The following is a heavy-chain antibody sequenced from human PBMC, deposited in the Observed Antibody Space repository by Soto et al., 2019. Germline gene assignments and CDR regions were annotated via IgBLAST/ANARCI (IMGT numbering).Heavy chain of an antibody. CDR3: ARGADGDYGYYYYYMAV. Sequence: QVQLVESGGGVVQPGRSLRLSCAASGFTFISYGMHWVRQSPGKGLEWVAVIWYDGSNKYYADSVKGRFTISRDNSKNTLYLQMNSLRAEDTAVYYCARGADGDYGYYYYYMAVWGNGTTVTVS. CDR2: IWYDGSNK. V-gene: IGHV3-33*01. D-gene: IGHD4-17*01. J-gene: IGHJ6*03. CDR1: GFTFISYG.